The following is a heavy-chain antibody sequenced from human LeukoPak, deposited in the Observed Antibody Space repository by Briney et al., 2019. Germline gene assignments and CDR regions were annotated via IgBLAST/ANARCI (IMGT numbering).Heavy chain of an antibody. Sequence: GGSLRLSCAASGFTFSSYWMSWVRQAPGKGLEWVANIKQDGSEKYYVDSVKGRFSISRDNAKNSVYLQMNNLRAEDTAVYYCARAGTGLDYWGQGTLVTVSS. CDR2: IKQDGSEK. D-gene: IGHD2-8*02. CDR1: GFTFSSYW. V-gene: IGHV3-7*01. J-gene: IGHJ4*02. CDR3: ARAGTGLDY.